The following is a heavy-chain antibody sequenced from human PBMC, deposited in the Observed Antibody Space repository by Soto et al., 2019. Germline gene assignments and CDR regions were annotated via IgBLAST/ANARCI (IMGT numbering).Heavy chain of an antibody. CDR3: ARGGDNSPWYYSL. V-gene: IGHV4-59*01. CDR2: IFSNGRT. CDR1: GGSINNNY. D-gene: IGHD3-10*01. J-gene: IGHJ4*02. Sequence: WETLSLTGTVSGGSINNNYWSWIWQPPGRGLEWIGYIFSNGRTNYNPSLESRVTISVDTSKNQLSLKLRSVTAADTAVYYCARGGDNSPWYYSLWGQGTLVTVSS.